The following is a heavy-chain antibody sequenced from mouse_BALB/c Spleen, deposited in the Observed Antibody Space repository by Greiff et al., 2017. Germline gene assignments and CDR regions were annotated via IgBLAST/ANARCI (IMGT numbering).Heavy chain of an antibody. V-gene: IGHV5-17*02. CDR3: ARSGTGYYAMDY. J-gene: IGHJ4*01. Sequence: EVKLVESGGGLVQPGGSRKLSCAASGFTFSSFGMHWVRQAPEKGLEWVAYISSGSSTIYYADTVKGRFTISRDNPKNTLFLQMTSLRSEDTAMYYCARSGTGYYAMDYWGQGTSVTVSS. CDR2: ISSGSSTI. CDR1: GFTFSSFG. D-gene: IGHD4-1*01.